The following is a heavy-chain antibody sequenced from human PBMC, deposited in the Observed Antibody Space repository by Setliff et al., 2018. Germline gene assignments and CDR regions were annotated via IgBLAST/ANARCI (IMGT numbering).Heavy chain of an antibody. D-gene: IGHD3-22*01. CDR1: GYTFTNYG. Sequence: ASVKVSCKASGYTFTNYGISWVRQAPGQGLEWMGWISAYNDNTNYAQKVQGRVTMTTDTSTSTAYMELRSLTSYDTAVYYCAREGRRYYDSSGYYYDPYYYYYMDVWGKGTTVTVSS. CDR2: ISAYNDNT. V-gene: IGHV1-18*01. CDR3: AREGRRYYDSSGYYYDPYYYYYMDV. J-gene: IGHJ6*03.